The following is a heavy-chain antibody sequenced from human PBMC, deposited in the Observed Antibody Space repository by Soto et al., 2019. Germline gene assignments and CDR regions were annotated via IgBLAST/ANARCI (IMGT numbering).Heavy chain of an antibody. Sequence: SETLSLTCTVSGGSISSSSYYWGWIRQPPGKGLEWIGSIYYSGSTYYNPSLKSRVTISVDTSKNQFSLKLSSVTAADTAVYYCARGESGIAAAGKSYYYYYMDVWGKGTTVTVSS. CDR3: ARGESGIAAAGKSYYYYYMDV. CDR1: GGSISSSSYY. J-gene: IGHJ6*03. CDR2: IYYSGST. V-gene: IGHV4-39*01. D-gene: IGHD6-13*01.